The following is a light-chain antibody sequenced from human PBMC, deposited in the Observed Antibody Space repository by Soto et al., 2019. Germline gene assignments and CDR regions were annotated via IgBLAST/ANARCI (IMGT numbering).Light chain of an antibody. J-gene: IGKJ1*01. CDR2: DAP. CDR1: QDIATY. CDR3: QQYASLPSTGT. V-gene: IGKV1-33*01. Sequence: DIQMTQSPSSLSTSLGNRVTITCQAIQDIATYLNWYQQKPAKAPNLLIYDAPNLETGVPSRFRGGGSGTHLTFDIRALQAEAIALSYCQQYASLPSTGTFGLGT.